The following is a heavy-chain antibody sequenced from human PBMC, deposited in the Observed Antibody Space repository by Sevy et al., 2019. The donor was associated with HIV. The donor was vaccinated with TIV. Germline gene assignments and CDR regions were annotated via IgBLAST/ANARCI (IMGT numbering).Heavy chain of an antibody. CDR2: INHSGST. Sequence: SETLSLTCAVYGGSFSGYYWSWIRQPPGKGLEWIGEINHSGSTNYNPSLKSRVTISVDTSKNQFSLKLSSVTAADTAVYYCARGPRIAVAGTTYYFDYWGQGPLVTVSS. V-gene: IGHV4-34*01. J-gene: IGHJ4*02. CDR1: GGSFSGYY. CDR3: ARGPRIAVAGTTYYFDY. D-gene: IGHD6-19*01.